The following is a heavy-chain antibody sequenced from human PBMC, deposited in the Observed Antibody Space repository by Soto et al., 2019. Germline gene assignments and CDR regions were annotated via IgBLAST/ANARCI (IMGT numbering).Heavy chain of an antibody. Sequence: QVQLQESGPGLVKPSQTLSLPCTVSGASIRSGDYYWSWIRQPPGKGLEWIGYIYYRGSANYNPSLKSRVTISVDTSKNQFSLKLSSVTAADTAVYYCARAPTWTNNRFDPWGQGTLVTVSS. V-gene: IGHV4-30-4*01. CDR3: ARAPTWTNNRFDP. J-gene: IGHJ5*02. CDR2: IYYRGSA. CDR1: GASIRSGDYY. D-gene: IGHD3-3*01.